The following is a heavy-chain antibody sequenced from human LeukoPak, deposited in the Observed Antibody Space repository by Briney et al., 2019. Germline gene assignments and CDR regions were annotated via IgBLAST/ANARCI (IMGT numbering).Heavy chain of an antibody. V-gene: IGHV3-30*01. D-gene: IGHD3-10*01. CDR2: ISYDGSNK. CDR1: GFTFSSYA. Sequence: GGSLRLSCAASGFTFSSYAMHWVRQAPGKGLEWVAVISYDGSNKYYADSVKGRFTISRDNSKNTLYLQMNNLRAEDTAVYYCARDMGAALGWDYYGSGSYFSAAFDIWGQGTMVTVSS. CDR3: ARDMGAALGWDYYGSGSYFSAAFDI. J-gene: IGHJ3*02.